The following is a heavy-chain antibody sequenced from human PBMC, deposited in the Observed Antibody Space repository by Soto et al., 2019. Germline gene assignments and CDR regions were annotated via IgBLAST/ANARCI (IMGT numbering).Heavy chain of an antibody. V-gene: IGHV3-23*01. D-gene: IGHD3-10*01. CDR1: GFTFSSYA. CDR2: ISGSGGST. J-gene: IGHJ6*02. CDR3: AKESAMVRDPYYYYYGMDV. Sequence: LRLSCAASGFTFSSYAMSWVRQAPGKGLEWVSAISGSGGSTYYADSVKGRFTISRDNSKNTLYLQMNSLRAEDTAVYYCAKESAMVRDPYYYYYGMDVWGQGTTVTVSS.